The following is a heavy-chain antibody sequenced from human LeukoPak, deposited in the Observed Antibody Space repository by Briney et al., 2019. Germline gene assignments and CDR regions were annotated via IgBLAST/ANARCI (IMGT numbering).Heavy chain of an antibody. CDR1: GGSISSGSYY. CDR2: IYTSGST. Sequence: PSETLSLTCSVSGGSISSGSYYWSWIRQPAGKGLEWIGRIYTSGSTNYNPSLKSRVTISVDTSKNQFSLKLSSVTAADTAVYYCARDRSGGYDWYFDLWGRGTLVTVSS. D-gene: IGHD1-26*01. V-gene: IGHV4-61*02. J-gene: IGHJ2*01. CDR3: ARDRSGGYDWYFDL.